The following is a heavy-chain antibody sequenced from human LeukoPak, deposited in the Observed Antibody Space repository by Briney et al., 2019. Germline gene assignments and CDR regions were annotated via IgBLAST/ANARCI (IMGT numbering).Heavy chain of an antibody. Sequence: PGGSLRLSCGASGFTFSFYGIHWVRQAPGKGLEWVAFIRHDGSKTYYVDSVKGRFTISRDNSKNTLYLQMNGLRAEDTGRYYCAKITYGSIWGQGPLVTVSS. CDR2: IRHDGSKT. V-gene: IGHV3-30*02. CDR1: GFTFSFYG. CDR3: AKITYGSI. D-gene: IGHD6-13*01. J-gene: IGHJ4*02.